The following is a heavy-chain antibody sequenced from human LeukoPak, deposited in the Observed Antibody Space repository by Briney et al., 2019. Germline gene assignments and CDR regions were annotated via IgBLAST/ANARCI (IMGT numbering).Heavy chain of an antibody. CDR1: GFSISIDYY. V-gene: IGHV4-38-2*02. Sequence: PSETLSLTCAVSGFSISIDYYWVWIRQPPGGGLEWIGSIYRSGSTYYNPPLKSRVTMAVDTSKNHFSLKLSSVTAADTAVYYCVREIFCSGGSCYMDAFDIWGQVTVVTVSS. CDR3: VREIFCSGGSCYMDAFDI. CDR2: IYRSGST. J-gene: IGHJ3*02. D-gene: IGHD2-15*01.